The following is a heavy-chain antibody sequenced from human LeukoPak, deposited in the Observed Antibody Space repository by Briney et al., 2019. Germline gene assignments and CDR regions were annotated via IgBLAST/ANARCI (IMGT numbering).Heavy chain of an antibody. CDR1: GGSISSGDYY. D-gene: IGHD2-2*02. J-gene: IGHJ4*02. Sequence: PSETLSLTCTVSGGSISSGDYYWSWIRQPPGKVLEWIGYIYNSGSAYYNPSLKSRVTISVDTSKNQFSLKLSSVTAADTALYYCAREVICSTTVCYIDYWGQGAQVTVSS. V-gene: IGHV4-30-4*08. CDR3: AREVICSTTVCYIDY. CDR2: IYNSGSA.